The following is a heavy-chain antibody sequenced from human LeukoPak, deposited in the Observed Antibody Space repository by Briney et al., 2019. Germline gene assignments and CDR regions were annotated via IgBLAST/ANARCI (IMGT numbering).Heavy chain of an antibody. D-gene: IGHD6-13*01. J-gene: IGHJ4*02. CDR1: GFTFSTYG. Sequence: GGSLRLSCAASGFTFSTYGMHWVRQAPGGGLEGVADIWYDESNKYYSDSVKGRFTISRDNSKNTLYLQMNSLRAEDTAVYYCARGRDSSSWYVEGGLGSFDYWGQGTLVTVSS. V-gene: IGHV3-33*01. CDR3: ARGRDSSSWYVEGGLGSFDY. CDR2: IWYDESNK.